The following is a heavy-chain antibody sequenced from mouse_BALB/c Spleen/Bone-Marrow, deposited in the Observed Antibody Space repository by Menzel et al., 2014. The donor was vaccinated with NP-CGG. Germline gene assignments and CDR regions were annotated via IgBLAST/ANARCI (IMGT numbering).Heavy chain of an antibody. D-gene: IGHD1-1*01. CDR1: GYTFTDSC. Sequence: QVQLQQSGAELVKPGASVKLSCKASGYTFTDSCMHWVKQRPGQGLEWIGRIDPANGNTKYNRKFKGKATLTADKSSNTAYMQLNSLTTEDSAVYYCAGHCDRAHYEMAYWGQGTPVTVSS. V-gene: IGHV1-69*02. CDR3: AGHCDRAHYEMAY. CDR2: IDPANGNT. J-gene: IGHJ2*01.